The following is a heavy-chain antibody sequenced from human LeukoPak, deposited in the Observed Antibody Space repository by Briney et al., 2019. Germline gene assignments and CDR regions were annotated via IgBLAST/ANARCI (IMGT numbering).Heavy chain of an antibody. CDR1: GFSFSNYE. CDR2: IDATGNII. Sequence: TGGSLRLSCAASGFSFSNYEMNWVRQAPGKGLEWLSYIDATGNIIYYADSVKGRFTISRDNAKNSLYLQMNSLRAEDTAVYYCARDPTSRYWGQGTLVTVSS. V-gene: IGHV3-48*03. CDR3: ARDPTSRY. J-gene: IGHJ4*02.